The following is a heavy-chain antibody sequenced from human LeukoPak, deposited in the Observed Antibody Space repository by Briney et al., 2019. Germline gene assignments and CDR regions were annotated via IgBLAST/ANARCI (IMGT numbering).Heavy chain of an antibody. V-gene: IGHV1-2*02. CDR3: ARDLSAYSGSSKSLSGAARGFGY. CDR1: GYTFTGYY. CDR2: INPNSGGT. J-gene: IGHJ4*02. D-gene: IGHD1-26*01. Sequence: ASVKVSCKASGYTFTGYYMHWVRQAPGQGLEWMGWINPNSGGTNYAQKFQGRVTMTRDTSISTAYMELSRLRSDDTAVYYCARDLSAYSGSSKSLSGAARGFGYWGQGTLVTVSS.